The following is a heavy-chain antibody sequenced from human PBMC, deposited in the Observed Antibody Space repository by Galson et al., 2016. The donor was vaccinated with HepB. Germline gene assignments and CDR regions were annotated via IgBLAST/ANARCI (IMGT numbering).Heavy chain of an antibody. CDR1: GFTFSVYS. CDR3: EKATPRLTDWYFDL. J-gene: IGHJ2*01. Sequence: SLRLSCAASGFTFSVYSTNWVRQAPGKGLEWIAHIRSKRGMIYYADSVKGRFTISRDNARSSLFLQMNSLRNEDTDVYYCEKATPRLTDWYFDLWGRGTLVSVSP. V-gene: IGHV3-48*02. CDR2: IRSKRGMI. D-gene: IGHD3-9*01.